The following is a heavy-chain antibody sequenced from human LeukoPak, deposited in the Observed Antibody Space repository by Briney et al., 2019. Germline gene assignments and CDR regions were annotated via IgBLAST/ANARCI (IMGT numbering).Heavy chain of an antibody. CDR3: ARDGDKYSYGLALDY. J-gene: IGHJ4*02. CDR2: ISYDGSNK. V-gene: IGHV3-30-3*01. Sequence: GGSLRLCCAASGFTFSSYAMHWVRQAPGKGLEWVAVISYDGSNKYYADSVRGRFTISRDNSKNTLYLQMNSLRAEDTAVYYCARDGDKYSYGLALDYWGQGTLVTVSS. CDR1: GFTFSSYA. D-gene: IGHD5-18*01.